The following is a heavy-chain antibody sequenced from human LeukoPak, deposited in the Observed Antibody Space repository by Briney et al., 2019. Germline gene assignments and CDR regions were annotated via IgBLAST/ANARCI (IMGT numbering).Heavy chain of an antibody. CDR2: IYTSGST. D-gene: IGHD3-22*01. CDR1: GGSISSYY. J-gene: IGHJ6*03. Sequence: SETLSLTCTVSGGSISSYYWSWIRQPAGKGLEWIGRIYTSGSTNYNPSLKSRVTMSVDTSKNQFSLKLSSVTAEDTAVYYCARGGYYDSSGYYYYYYYMDVWGKGTTVTISS. V-gene: IGHV4-4*07. CDR3: ARGGYYDSSGYYYYYYYMDV.